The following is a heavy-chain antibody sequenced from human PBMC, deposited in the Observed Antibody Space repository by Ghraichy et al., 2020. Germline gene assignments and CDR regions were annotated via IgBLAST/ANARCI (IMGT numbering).Heavy chain of an antibody. D-gene: IGHD2-21*02. J-gene: IGHJ4*02. Sequence: GESLNISCKGSGYSFTSYWIGWVRQMPGKGLEWMGIIYPGDSDTRYSPSFQGHVTISADKSISTAYLQWSSLKASDTAMYYCARHEVSSYSGGDYLHLDYWGQGTLVTVSS. CDR3: ARHEVSSYSGGDYLHLDY. V-gene: IGHV5-51*01. CDR2: IYPGDSDT. CDR1: GYSFTSYW.